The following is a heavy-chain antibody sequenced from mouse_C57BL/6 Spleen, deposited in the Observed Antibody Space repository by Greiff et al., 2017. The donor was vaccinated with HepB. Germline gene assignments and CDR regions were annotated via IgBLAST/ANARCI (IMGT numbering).Heavy chain of an antibody. D-gene: IGHD2-1*01. V-gene: IGHV1-53*01. Sequence: QVQLQQPGTELVKPGASVKLSCKASGYTFTSYWMHWVKQRPGQGLEWIGNINPSNGGTNYNEKFKSKATLTVDKSSSTAYMQLSSLTSEDSAVYYCAREGGSTYRGYYAMDYWGQGTSVTVSS. CDR1: GYTFTSYW. CDR2: INPSNGGT. CDR3: AREGGSTYRGYYAMDY. J-gene: IGHJ4*01.